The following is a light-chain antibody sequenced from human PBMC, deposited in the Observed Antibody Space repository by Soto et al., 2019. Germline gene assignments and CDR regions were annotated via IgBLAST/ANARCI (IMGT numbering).Light chain of an antibody. CDR3: QQYNNWHQIT. CDR2: AAS. Sequence: EILMTQSPSTLSVSAGERATLSCRASQSISSKLAWYQQKPGQAPRLLIYAASTRATGIPARFSGSGSGTEFTLTISTLQSEDFAVYYCQQYNNWHQITFGQGTRLEIK. V-gene: IGKV3-15*01. CDR1: QSISSK. J-gene: IGKJ5*01.